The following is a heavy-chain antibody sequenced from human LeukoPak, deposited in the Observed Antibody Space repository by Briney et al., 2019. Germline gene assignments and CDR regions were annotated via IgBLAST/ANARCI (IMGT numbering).Heavy chain of an antibody. CDR2: INHSGST. V-gene: IGHV4-34*01. J-gene: IGHJ4*02. CDR3: ARAQGYCSSTSCYIDY. D-gene: IGHD2-2*02. CDR1: GGSFSGYY. Sequence: SETLSLTCAVYGGSFSGYYWSWIRQPPGKGLEWIGEINHSGSTNYNPSLKSQVTISVDTSKNQFSLKLSSVTAADTAVYYCARAQGYCSSTSCYIDYWGQGTLVTVSS.